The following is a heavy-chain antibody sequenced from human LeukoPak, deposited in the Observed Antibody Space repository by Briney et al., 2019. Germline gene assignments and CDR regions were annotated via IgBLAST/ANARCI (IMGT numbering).Heavy chain of an antibody. D-gene: IGHD2-21*01. Sequence: ASARVSCKASGYSFTGYYMHWVRQAPGQGLEWMGWINGNSGGTNYAQKFQGRVTMTRDTFISTAYMELNRLRSDDTAVYYCAREVNAVTDAFDIWGQGTMVTVSS. CDR2: INGNSGGT. J-gene: IGHJ3*02. CDR1: GYSFTGYY. V-gene: IGHV1-2*02. CDR3: AREVNAVTDAFDI.